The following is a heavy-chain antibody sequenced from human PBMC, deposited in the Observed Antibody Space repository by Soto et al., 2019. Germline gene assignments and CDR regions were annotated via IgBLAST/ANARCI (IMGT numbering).Heavy chain of an antibody. CDR2: ISYDGSNK. Sequence: QVQLVESGGGVVQPGRSLRLSCAASGFTFSSYAMHLVLQAPGKGLEWVAVISYDGSNKYYADSVKGRFTISRDNSKNTLFLQMNSLRAEDTAVYYCARVGRLHYFDYWGQGTLVTVSS. J-gene: IGHJ4*02. CDR1: GFTFSSYA. D-gene: IGHD4-17*01. V-gene: IGHV3-30-3*01. CDR3: ARVGRLHYFDY.